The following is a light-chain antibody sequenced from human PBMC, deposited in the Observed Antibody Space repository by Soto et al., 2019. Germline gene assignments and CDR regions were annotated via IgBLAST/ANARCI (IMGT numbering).Light chain of an antibody. Sequence: EIVMTQSPATLSFSPGERATLSCRASQSVSNNFAWYQQKPGQSPSLLIYDASIRATGIPARFSGSGSGTEFTLTISSLQSEDFAVYYCQQYNKWPPYTFGQGTKLEIK. CDR2: DAS. CDR3: QQYNKWPPYT. V-gene: IGKV3D-15*01. CDR1: QSVSNN. J-gene: IGKJ2*01.